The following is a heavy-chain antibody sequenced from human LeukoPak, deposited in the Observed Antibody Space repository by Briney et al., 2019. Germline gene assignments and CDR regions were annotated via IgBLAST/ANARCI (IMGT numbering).Heavy chain of an antibody. CDR2: IYYSGST. Sequence: SEALSLTCIVSGGSISSSSYYWGWIRLPPGKGLEWLGSIYYSGSTYYNPSLKSRVTISVDKSKNQFYLKLSSVTAADTAVYYCARTGNIAVAGDYWGQGTLVTVSS. D-gene: IGHD6-19*01. CDR1: GGSISSSSYY. V-gene: IGHV4-39*01. J-gene: IGHJ4*02. CDR3: ARTGNIAVAGDY.